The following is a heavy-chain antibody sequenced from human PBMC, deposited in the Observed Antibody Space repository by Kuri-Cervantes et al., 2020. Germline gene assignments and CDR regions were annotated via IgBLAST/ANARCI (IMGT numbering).Heavy chain of an antibody. D-gene: IGHD6-13*01. CDR3: ATLHSSSWYHDY. CDR1: GGSFSGYY. V-gene: IGHV4-34*01. Sequence: GSLRLSCAVYGGSFSGYYWSWIRQPPGKGLEWIGEINHSGSTNYNPSLKGRVTISVDTSKNQFSLKLSSVTAADTAVYYCATLHSSSWYHDYWGQGTLVTVSS. CDR2: INHSGST. J-gene: IGHJ4*02.